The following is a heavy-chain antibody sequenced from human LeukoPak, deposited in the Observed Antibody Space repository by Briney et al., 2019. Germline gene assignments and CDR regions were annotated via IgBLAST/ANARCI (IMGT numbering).Heavy chain of an antibody. J-gene: IGHJ4*02. V-gene: IGHV4-34*01. CDR3: SRGHYDSNGYYSHYFDA. CDR2: INHSGST. Sequence: SETLSLTCAVYGGSFSGYYWSWIRQPPGKGLEWIGEINHSGSTNYNPSLKSRVTISVDKSKNQFSLNLNSVTAADTAIYYCSRGHYDSNGYYSHYFDAWSQGTLVTVSS. D-gene: IGHD3-22*01. CDR1: GGSFSGYY.